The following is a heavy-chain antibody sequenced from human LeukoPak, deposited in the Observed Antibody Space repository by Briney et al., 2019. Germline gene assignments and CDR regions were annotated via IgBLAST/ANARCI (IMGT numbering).Heavy chain of an antibody. V-gene: IGHV4-4*07. CDR3: ARDGRQRVTMDTGALDI. Sequence: PSETLSLTCTVSGGSISGYYWSWIRQPAGKGLEWLGRVYTSGSTNYNPSLKSRVTISMDTSKNQFSLKLSSVTAADTAVYYCARDGRQRVTMDTGALDIWGQGTMVTVSS. CDR1: GGSISGYY. D-gene: IGHD3-10*01. J-gene: IGHJ3*02. CDR2: VYTSGST.